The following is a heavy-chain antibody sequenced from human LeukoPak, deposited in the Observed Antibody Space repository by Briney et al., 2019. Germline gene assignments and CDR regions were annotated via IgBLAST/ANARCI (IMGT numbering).Heavy chain of an antibody. V-gene: IGHV3-33*01. CDR2: IWYDGSNK. CDR1: GFTFSSYG. Sequence: PGRSLRLSCAASGFTFSSYGMHWVRQAPGKGLEWVAVIWYDGSNKYYADSVKGRFTISRDNSKNTLYLQMNSLRAEDTAVYYCAREARIAVAGTGPFDPWGQGTLVTVSS. J-gene: IGHJ5*02. CDR3: AREARIAVAGTGPFDP. D-gene: IGHD6-19*01.